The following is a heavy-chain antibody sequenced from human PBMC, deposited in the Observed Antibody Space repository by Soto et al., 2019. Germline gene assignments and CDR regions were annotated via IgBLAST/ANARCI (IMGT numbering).Heavy chain of an antibody. Sequence: GGSLRLSCAASAFTFGSYAMSWVRQAQGKGLEWVSAISASGGNTYYADSVKGRFTISRGNSKNTLYLQMNSLRVEDTAVYYCAKSGSHSYFDYWGQGTLVTVSS. CDR3: AKSGSHSYFDY. D-gene: IGHD3-10*01. J-gene: IGHJ4*02. CDR1: AFTFGSYA. V-gene: IGHV3-23*01. CDR2: ISASGGNT.